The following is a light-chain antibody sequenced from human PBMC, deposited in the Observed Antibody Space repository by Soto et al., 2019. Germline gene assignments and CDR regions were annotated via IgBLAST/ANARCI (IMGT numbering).Light chain of an antibody. V-gene: IGLV1-44*01. CDR2: GNN. CDR1: SSNIGSNT. Sequence: QSVLTQPPSASGTPGQRVSISCSGNSSNIGSNTVNWYQQIPGTAPKLLIYGNNQRPSGVPDRFSGSKSGTSASLAISGLQSEDEADYYCAAWDDSLNGLVFGGGTKLTVL. CDR3: AAWDDSLNGLV. J-gene: IGLJ3*02.